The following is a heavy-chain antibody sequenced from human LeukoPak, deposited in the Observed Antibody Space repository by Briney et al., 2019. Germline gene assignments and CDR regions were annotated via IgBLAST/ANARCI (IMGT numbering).Heavy chain of an antibody. V-gene: IGHV1-18*01. Sequence: ASVKVSCKASGYTFTSYGISWVRQAPGQGLEWMGWISAYNGNTNYAQKLQGRVTMTTDTSTSTAYMELRSLRSDDTAVYYCARDAGPDGYNPFDYWGQGTLVTVSS. D-gene: IGHD5-24*01. J-gene: IGHJ4*02. CDR1: GYTFTSYG. CDR2: ISAYNGNT. CDR3: ARDAGPDGYNPFDY.